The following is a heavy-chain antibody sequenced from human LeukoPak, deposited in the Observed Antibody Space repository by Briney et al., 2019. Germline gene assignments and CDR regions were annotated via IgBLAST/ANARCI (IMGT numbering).Heavy chain of an antibody. V-gene: IGHV4-30-4*08. CDR3: ARAHYDFWSGYYPYYYMDV. J-gene: IGHJ6*03. D-gene: IGHD3-3*01. Sequence: SQTLSLTCTVSGGSISRGDYYWSWIRQPPGKGLEWIGYIYYSGSTYYNPSLKSRVTISVDTSKNQFSLKLSSVTAADTAVYYCARAHYDFWSGYYPYYYMDVWGKGTTVTVS. CDR1: GGSISRGDYY. CDR2: IYYSGST.